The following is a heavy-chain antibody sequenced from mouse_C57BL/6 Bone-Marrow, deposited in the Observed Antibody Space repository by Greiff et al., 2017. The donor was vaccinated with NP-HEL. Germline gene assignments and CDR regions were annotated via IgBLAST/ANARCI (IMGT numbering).Heavy chain of an antibody. CDR1: GYTFTSYW. CDR2: IDPSDSYT. CDR3: ARNYGSSDDWYFDV. Sequence: QVQLQQPGAELVKPGASVKLSCKASGYTFTSYWMQWVKQRPGQGLEWIGEIDPSDSYTTYNQKFKGQATLTVDTYSSTAYMQLSSRTSDDSAVYYCARNYGSSDDWYFDVWGTGTTVTVSS. D-gene: IGHD1-1*01. J-gene: IGHJ1*03. V-gene: IGHV1-50*01.